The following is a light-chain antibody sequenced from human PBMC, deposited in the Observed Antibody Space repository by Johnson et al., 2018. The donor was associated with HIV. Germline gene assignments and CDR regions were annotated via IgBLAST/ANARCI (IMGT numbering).Light chain of an antibody. CDR3: GTWDSSLSAHV. CDR2: ENN. CDR1: SSNIGNNY. V-gene: IGLV1-51*02. Sequence: SVLTQPPSVSAAPGQKVTISSSGSSSNIGNNYVSWYQQLPGTAPKLLIYENNKRPSGIPDRFSGSKSGTSATLGITGLQTGDEADYYCGTWDSSLSAHVFGTGTKVTVL. J-gene: IGLJ1*01.